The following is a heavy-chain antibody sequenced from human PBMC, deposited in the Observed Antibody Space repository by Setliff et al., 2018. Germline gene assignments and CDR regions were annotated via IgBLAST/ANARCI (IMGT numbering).Heavy chain of an antibody. D-gene: IGHD2-15*01. CDR3: GRGFSRIEGWGNWFDP. V-gene: IGHV4-38-2*01. Sequence: PSETLSLTCAVSGASIRNNYYWGWIRQSPGTGLEWIGSIFYSGSTYYNPSLKSRVTISVDTSKNQISLKLTSVTAADTAVYYCGRGFSRIEGWGNWFDPWGQGILVTVSS. CDR1: GASIRNNYY. J-gene: IGHJ5*02. CDR2: IFYSGST.